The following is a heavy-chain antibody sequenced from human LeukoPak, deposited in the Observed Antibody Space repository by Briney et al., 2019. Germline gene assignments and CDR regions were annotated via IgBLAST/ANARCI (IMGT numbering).Heavy chain of an antibody. J-gene: IGHJ4*02. CDR1: GFTFSRYA. CDR3: AKVTGGDMITYGGVDY. Sequence: GGSLRLSCAISGFTFSRYAMSWVRHIPGRGLEWISTVRESGGPTSYADSVKARFTISRDNSKNTLFLQMDSLRVEDTAVHYCAKVTGGDMITYGGVDYWGQGTLVTVSS. D-gene: IGHD3-16*01. V-gene: IGHV3-23*01. CDR2: VRESGGPT.